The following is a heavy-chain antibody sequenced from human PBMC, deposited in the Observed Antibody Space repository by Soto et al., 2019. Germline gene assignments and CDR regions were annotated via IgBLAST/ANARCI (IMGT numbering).Heavy chain of an antibody. CDR1: GYTFASYD. Sequence: QVQLVQSGAEVKTPGASVKVSCKASGYTFASYDINWVRPAPGQGLEWMGWMNPNSNNTGYAQKLQGPPTMTRDIALNIAHMELRSLRSEDTAVYYCARSDGYHFNWLDSWGQGTLVTVSA. D-gene: IGHD2-21*01. CDR2: MNPNSNNT. J-gene: IGHJ5*01. CDR3: ARSDGYHFNWLDS. V-gene: IGHV1-8*01.